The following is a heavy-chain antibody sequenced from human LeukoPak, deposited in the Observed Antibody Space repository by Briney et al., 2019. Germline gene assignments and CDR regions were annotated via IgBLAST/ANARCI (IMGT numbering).Heavy chain of an antibody. Sequence: PGGSLRLSCAASGFTFSSYGMHWVRQAPGKGLEWVAVIWYDGSNKYYADSVKGRFTISRDNSKNTRYLQMNSLRAEDTAVYYCAREEDYYGSGSSGMDVWGQGTTVSVSS. J-gene: IGHJ6*02. CDR1: GFTFSSYG. CDR3: AREEDYYGSGSSGMDV. V-gene: IGHV3-33*01. CDR2: IWYDGSNK. D-gene: IGHD3-10*01.